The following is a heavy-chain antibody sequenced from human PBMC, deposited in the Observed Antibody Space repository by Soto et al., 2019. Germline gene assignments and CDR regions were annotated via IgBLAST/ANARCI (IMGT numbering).Heavy chain of an antibody. Sequence: ESLKISCKGAGYSFTSYWIGWVRQIPGKGLEWMGIIYPGDSDTRYSPSFQGQVTISADKSISTAYLQWSSLKASDTAMYYCARATYYYDSSGYYYYYGMDVWGQGTTVTVSS. CDR2: IYPGDSDT. J-gene: IGHJ6*02. CDR3: ARATYYYDSSGYYYYYGMDV. D-gene: IGHD3-22*01. CDR1: GYSFTSYW. V-gene: IGHV5-51*01.